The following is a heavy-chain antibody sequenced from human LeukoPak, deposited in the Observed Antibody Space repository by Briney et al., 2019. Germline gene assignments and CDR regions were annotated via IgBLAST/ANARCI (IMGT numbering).Heavy chain of an antibody. CDR2: ISAYNGNT. V-gene: IGHV1-18*01. CDR3: ARYYYDSSGYYDEDY. CDR1: GYTFTSYG. Sequence: ASVKVSCKASGYTFTSYGISWVRQAPGQGLEWMGWISAYNGNTNYAQKLQGRVTMTTDTSTSTAYMELRSLRSDDTAVYYCARYYYDSSGYYDEDYWGQGTLVTVSS. J-gene: IGHJ4*02. D-gene: IGHD3-22*01.